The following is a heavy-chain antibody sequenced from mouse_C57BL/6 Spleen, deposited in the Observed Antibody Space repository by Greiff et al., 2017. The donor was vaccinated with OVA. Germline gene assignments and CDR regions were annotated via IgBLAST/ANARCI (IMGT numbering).Heavy chain of an antibody. CDR2: ISYDGSN. J-gene: IGHJ4*01. D-gene: IGHD2-3*01. CDR3: AKGGLLPLYAMDY. Sequence: EVQLVESGPGLVKPSQSLSLTCSVTGYSITSGYYWNWIRQFPGNKLEWMGYISYDGSNNYNPSLKNRISITRDTSKNQFFLKLNSVTTEDTATYYCAKGGLLPLYAMDYWGQGTSVTVSS. V-gene: IGHV3-6*01. CDR1: GYSITSGYY.